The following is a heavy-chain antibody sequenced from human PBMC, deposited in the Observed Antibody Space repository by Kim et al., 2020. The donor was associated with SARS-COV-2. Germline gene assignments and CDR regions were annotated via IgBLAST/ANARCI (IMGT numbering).Heavy chain of an antibody. CDR3: ARRIRWSGPFDY. CDR2: IYYSGST. CDR1: GGSISSGDYY. V-gene: IGHV4-30-4*01. J-gene: IGHJ4*02. D-gene: IGHD4-17*01. Sequence: SETLSLTCTVSGGSISSGDYYWSWIRQPPGKGLEWIGYIYYSGSTYYNPSLKSRVTISVDTSKNQFSLKLSSVTAADTAVYYCARRIRWSGPFDYWGQGTLVTVSS.